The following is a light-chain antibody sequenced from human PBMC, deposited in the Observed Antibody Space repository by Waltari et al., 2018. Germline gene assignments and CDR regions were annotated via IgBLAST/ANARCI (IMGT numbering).Light chain of an antibody. CDR1: ALAKKY. V-gene: IGLV3-27*01. Sequence: SYELTQPPSVSVSPGQTARITCSGDALAKKYGRWFQQKPGQAPVLVIYKDNERHSGIPELFSGSSSGSTVTLTISGAQVEDEADYYCYSAADNNQWVFGGGTKLTVL. J-gene: IGLJ3*02. CDR2: KDN. CDR3: YSAADNNQWV.